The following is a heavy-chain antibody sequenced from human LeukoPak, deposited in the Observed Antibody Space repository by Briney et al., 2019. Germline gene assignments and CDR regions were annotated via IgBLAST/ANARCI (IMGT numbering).Heavy chain of an antibody. D-gene: IGHD2-21*02. J-gene: IGHJ4*02. CDR1: GVTFSTYW. CDR2: RNQDASEI. CDR3: ATDRDNSDWQKRFDS. Sequence: GGSLRLSCAASGVTFSTYWMNWHRQAPGKGLEWVGNRNQDASEINYVDSVRGRFTISRDNAKNSLHLQMNSLSAEDTAVYYCATDRDNSDWQKRFDSWGQGTLVTASS. V-gene: IGHV3-7*01.